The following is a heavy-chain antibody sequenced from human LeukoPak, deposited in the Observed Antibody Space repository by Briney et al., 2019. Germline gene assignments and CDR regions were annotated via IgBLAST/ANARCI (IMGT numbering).Heavy chain of an antibody. CDR3: ARVGFGYSSFRGSPGTYYFDY. D-gene: IGHD6-19*01. V-gene: IGHV3-11*01. J-gene: IGHJ4*02. CDR1: GFTFSDYY. Sequence: GGSLRLSCAASGFTFSDYYMSWIRQAPGKGLEWVSYISSSGSTIYYADSVKGRFTISRDNARNSLYLQMNSLRAEDTAVYYCARVGFGYSSFRGSPGTYYFDYWGQGTLVTVSS. CDR2: ISSSGSTI.